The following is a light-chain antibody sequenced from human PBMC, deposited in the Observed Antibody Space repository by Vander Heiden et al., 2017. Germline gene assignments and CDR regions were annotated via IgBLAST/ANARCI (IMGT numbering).Light chain of an antibody. J-gene: IGKJ2*01. CDR3: IQALQTPYT. Sequence: DIVMTQSPLSLPVTPGEPASISCRSSQNLLHSNGYNYLDWYLQKPGQSPHLLIYLGSNRASGVPDRFSGSGSGTDFTLKISRVEAEDVGVYYCIQALQTPYTFGQGTKLEIK. CDR2: LGS. V-gene: IGKV2-28*01. CDR1: QNLLHSNGYNY.